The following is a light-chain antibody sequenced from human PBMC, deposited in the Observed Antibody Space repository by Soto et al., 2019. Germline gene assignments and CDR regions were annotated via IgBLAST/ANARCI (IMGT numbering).Light chain of an antibody. CDR3: SSYTTISTYV. J-gene: IGLJ1*01. CDR1: SSDVGGYNY. V-gene: IGLV2-14*01. CDR2: DVR. Sequence: CALTQPASGSGSAGQSSSISCTRTSSDVGGYNYVSWYQQHPGKAPKLMIYDVRNRPSGVSNRFSGSKSVNTASLTISGLQAEDEADYYCSSYTTISTYVFGTGTKVTVL.